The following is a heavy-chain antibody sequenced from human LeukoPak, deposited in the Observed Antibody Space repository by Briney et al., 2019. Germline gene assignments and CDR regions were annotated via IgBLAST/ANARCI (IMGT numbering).Heavy chain of an antibody. J-gene: IGHJ4*02. V-gene: IGHV4-34*01. CDR2: INHSGST. CDR3: ARAFRLGSRYSYGYDY. Sequence: SETLSLTCAVYGGSFSGYYWSWIRQPPGKGLEWIGEINHSGSTNYNPSLKSRVTISVDTSKNQFSLKLSSVTAADTAVYYCARAFRLGSRYSYGYDYWGQGTLVTVSS. D-gene: IGHD5-18*01. CDR1: GGSFSGYY.